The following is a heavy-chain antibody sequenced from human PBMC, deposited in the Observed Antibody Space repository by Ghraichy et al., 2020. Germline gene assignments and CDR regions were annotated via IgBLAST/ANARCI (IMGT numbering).Heavy chain of an antibody. CDR2: ISPGYTI. CDR3: AGGYCTSTNCYDY. J-gene: IGHJ4*02. D-gene: IGHD2-8*01. V-gene: IGHV3-48*02. CDR1: DFAFSTYS. Sequence: GGSLRLSCAASDFAFSTYSMNWVRQAPGKGLEWISYISPGYTIHYADSVRGRFTISRDNAKNSLYLQMNSLRDGDTAMYYCAGGYCTSTNCYDYWGPGTLVTVSS.